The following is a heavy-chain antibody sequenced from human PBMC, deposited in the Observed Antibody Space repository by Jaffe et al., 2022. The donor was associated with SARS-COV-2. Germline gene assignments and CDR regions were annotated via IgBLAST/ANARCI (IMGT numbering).Heavy chain of an antibody. J-gene: IGHJ3*02. CDR3: ASTDYGDYVFDI. Sequence: QVQLQESGPGLVKPSQTLSLTCTVSGGSISSGSYYWSWIRQPAGKGLEWIGRIYTSGSTNYNPSLKSRVTISVDTSKNQFSLKLSSVTAADTAVYYCASTDYGDYVFDIWGQGTMVTVSS. CDR2: IYTSGST. D-gene: IGHD4-17*01. CDR1: GGSISSGSYY. V-gene: IGHV4-61*02.